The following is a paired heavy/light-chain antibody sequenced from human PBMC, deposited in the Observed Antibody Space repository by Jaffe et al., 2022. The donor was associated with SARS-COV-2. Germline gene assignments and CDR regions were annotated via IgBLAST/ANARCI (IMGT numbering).Light chain of an antibody. CDR2: DAS. V-gene: IGKV1-17*01. Sequence: DIQMTQSPSSLSASVGDRVTITCRASQGIRNDLGWYQQRPGKAPRRLIYDASRLPGGVSSKFSGGGSGTEFTLTINSLQPEDFATYYCLQYHDFPHTFGQGTKLEIK. CDR3: LQYHDFPHT. J-gene: IGKJ2*01. CDR1: QGIRND.
Heavy chain of an antibody. CDR3: ARRTGVD. CDR1: GFTFGIYN. J-gene: IGHJ4*02. CDR2: ISGSGFAT. D-gene: IGHD3-3*01. Sequence: EVQLVESGGGLVQPGGSLTLSCAASGFTFGIYNMSWVRQAPGKGLEWISHISGSGFATYYADAVKGRFTISRDNAKDSLFLLMNSLRDDDTAVYYCARRTGVDWGQGTLVTVSS. V-gene: IGHV3-48*02.